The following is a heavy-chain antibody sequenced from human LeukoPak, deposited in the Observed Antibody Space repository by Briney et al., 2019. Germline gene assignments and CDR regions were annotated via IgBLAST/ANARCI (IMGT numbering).Heavy chain of an antibody. CDR1: GYTFTSYD. CDR3: ARVRRVSAGWFGELLSYYFDY. Sequence: ASVNVSCKASGYTFTSYDINWLRQATGQGLEWMGWMNPNSGNTGYAQKFQGRVTMTRNTSISTAYMELSSLRSEDTAVYYCARVRRVSAGWFGELLSYYFDYWGQGTLVTVSS. V-gene: IGHV1-8*01. J-gene: IGHJ4*02. D-gene: IGHD3-10*01. CDR2: MNPNSGNT.